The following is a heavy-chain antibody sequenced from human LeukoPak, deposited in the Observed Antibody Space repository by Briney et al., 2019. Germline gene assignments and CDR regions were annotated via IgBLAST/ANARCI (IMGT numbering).Heavy chain of an antibody. CDR1: GGSISSHY. V-gene: IGHV4-59*11. CDR3: ARDNLLQGRQYYYYYMDV. CDR2: IYYSGST. Sequence: SETLSLTCTVSGGSISSHYWSWIRQPPGKGLEWIGYIYYSGSTNYNPSLKSRVTISVDTSKNQFSLKLSSVTAADTAVYYCARDNLLQGRQYYYYYMDVWGKGTTVTVSS. J-gene: IGHJ6*03.